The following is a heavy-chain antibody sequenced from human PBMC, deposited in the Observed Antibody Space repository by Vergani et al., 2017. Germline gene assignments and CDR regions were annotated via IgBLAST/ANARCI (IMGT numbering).Heavy chain of an antibody. CDR3: AVRPLVNMGRGEILTNRTLDY. Sequence: QVHLQQWGTGLLKPSGTLSLTCEVQGESFSGHYWSWIRQPPGKGLEWIGEINENGYTNYNPLFESRVIVSADTSKNHFSLKLMSVTAAYTAMYFCAVRPLVNMGRGEILTNRTLDYWSPGTLVTVSS. V-gene: IGHV4-34*01. D-gene: IGHD3-10*01. CDR2: INENGYT. CDR1: GESFSGHY. J-gene: IGHJ4*02.